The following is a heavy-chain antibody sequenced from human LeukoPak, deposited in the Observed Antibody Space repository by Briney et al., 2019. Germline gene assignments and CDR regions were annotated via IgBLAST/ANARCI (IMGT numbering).Heavy chain of an antibody. CDR2: INHSGST. J-gene: IGHJ5*02. Sequence: SETLSLTCAVYGGSFSGCYWSWIRQPPGKGLEWIGEINHSGSTNYNPSLKSRVTISVDTSKNQFSLKLSSVTAADTAVYYCARHFPLGGSYMYRWFDPWGQGTLVTVSS. CDR3: ARHFPLGGSYMYRWFDP. D-gene: IGHD1-26*01. V-gene: IGHV4-34*01. CDR1: GGSFSGCY.